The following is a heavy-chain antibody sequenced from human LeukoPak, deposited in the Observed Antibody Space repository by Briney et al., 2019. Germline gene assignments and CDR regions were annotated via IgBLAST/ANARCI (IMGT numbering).Heavy chain of an antibody. CDR3: ARDRNAYYYDSSGYSN. V-gene: IGHV1-69*05. D-gene: IGHD3-22*01. CDR2: IIPIFGTA. Sequence: SVKVSCKASGGTFSSYAISWVRQAPGQGLEWMGGIIPIFGTANYAQKFQGRVTMTRDTSTSTVYMELSSLRSEDTAVYYCARDRNAYYYDSSGYSNWGQGTLVTVSS. CDR1: GGTFSSYA. J-gene: IGHJ4*02.